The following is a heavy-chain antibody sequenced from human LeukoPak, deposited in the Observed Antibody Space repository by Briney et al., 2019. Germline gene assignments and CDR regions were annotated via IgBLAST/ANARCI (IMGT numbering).Heavy chain of an antibody. D-gene: IGHD2-21*02. Sequence: SGPTLVNPTQTLTLTCTFSGFSFSTRGVGMGWLRQPPGKALEWLGIIYWVEDKRFSPSLRSRLTISKDTSKNLVVLTMTNLDPVDTATYYCTHTEVTRHAFDIWGQGTMVTVSS. J-gene: IGHJ3*02. V-gene: IGHV2-5*02. CDR3: THTEVTRHAFDI. CDR1: GFSFSTRGVG. CDR2: IYWVEDK.